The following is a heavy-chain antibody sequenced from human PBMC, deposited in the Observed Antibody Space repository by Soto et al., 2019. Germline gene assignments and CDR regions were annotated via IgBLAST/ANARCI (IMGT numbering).Heavy chain of an antibody. D-gene: IGHD2-2*01. CDR3: ASAPFVVVPAAIYY. CDR2: IYYSGST. V-gene: IGHV4-30-4*01. CDR1: GGSISSGDYY. Sequence: SETLSLTCTVSGGSISSGDYYWSWIRQPPGKGLEWIGYIYYSGSTYYKPSLKSRVTISVDTSKNQFSLKLSSVTAADTAVYYCASAPFVVVPAAIYYWGQGTLVTVSS. J-gene: IGHJ4*02.